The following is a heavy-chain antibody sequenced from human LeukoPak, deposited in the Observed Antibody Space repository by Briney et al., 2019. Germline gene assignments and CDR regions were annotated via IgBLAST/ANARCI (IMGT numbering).Heavy chain of an antibody. D-gene: IGHD6-6*01. V-gene: IGHV3-23*01. CDR3: AKFWSGVSRVAARPTPNFDY. J-gene: IGHJ4*02. CDR2: ISGSGGST. CDR1: GFTFSSYA. Sequence: PGGSLRLSCAASGFTFSSYAMSWVRQAPGKGLEWVSAISGSGGSTYYADSVKGRFTISRDNSKNTLYLQMNSLRAEDTAVYYCAKFWSGVSRVAARPTPNFDYWGQGTLVTVSS.